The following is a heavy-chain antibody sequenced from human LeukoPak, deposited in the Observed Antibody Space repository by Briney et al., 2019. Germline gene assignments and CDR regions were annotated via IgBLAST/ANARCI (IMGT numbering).Heavy chain of an antibody. CDR1: GYTFSGYY. Sequence: ASVKVSCKAAGYTFSGYYLHWVRQVPGQGLEWMGWINCNSGATNLAQKFQGRVTMTKDRPIRTAYMELKSLRSDDTAIYYCARKPLDYYETLDDFDLWGQGTMVIVSS. CDR2: INCNSGAT. J-gene: IGHJ3*01. CDR3: ARKPLDYYETLDDFDL. D-gene: IGHD3-22*01. V-gene: IGHV1-2*02.